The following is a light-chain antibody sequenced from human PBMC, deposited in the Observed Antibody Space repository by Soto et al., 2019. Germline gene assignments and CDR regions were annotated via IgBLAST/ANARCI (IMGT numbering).Light chain of an antibody. CDR2: EVS. Sequence: QSALTQPPSASGSPGQSVTISCTGTSSDVGGYNYVSWYQQHPGKAPKLMIYEVSKRPSGVPDRFSGSKSGNTASLTVSGHQAEDEADYYCSSYAGSNKLLFGGGTKLTVL. CDR3: SSYAGSNKLL. CDR1: SSDVGGYNY. V-gene: IGLV2-8*01. J-gene: IGLJ2*01.